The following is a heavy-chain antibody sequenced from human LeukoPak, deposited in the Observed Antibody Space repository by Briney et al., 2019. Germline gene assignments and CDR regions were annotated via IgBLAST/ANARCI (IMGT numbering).Heavy chain of an antibody. V-gene: IGHV1-69*13. CDR3: ASTTSYYYYYMDV. D-gene: IGHD1-26*01. Sequence: SVKVSCNASGGTFISYAISWVRQAPGQGLEWMGGIIPIFGTANYAQKFQGRVTITADESTSTAYMELSSLRSEDTAVYYCASTTSYYYYYMDVWGKGTTVTVSS. CDR1: GGTFISYA. J-gene: IGHJ6*03. CDR2: IIPIFGTA.